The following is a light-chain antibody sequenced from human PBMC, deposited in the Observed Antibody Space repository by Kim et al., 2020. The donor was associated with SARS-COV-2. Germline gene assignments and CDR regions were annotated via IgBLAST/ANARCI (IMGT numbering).Light chain of an antibody. J-gene: IGLJ1*01. CDR2: AVS. Sequence: QSSTIYCTGTSGDIGDNNYASCHQQHPGKAPQLMISAVSHRPSGVSNRFSGSESGNTASLTISGLQAEDEADYYCSSYTRSTTNYVFGTGTKVTVL. CDR3: SSYTRSTTNYV. V-gene: IGLV2-14*03. CDR1: SGDIGDNNY.